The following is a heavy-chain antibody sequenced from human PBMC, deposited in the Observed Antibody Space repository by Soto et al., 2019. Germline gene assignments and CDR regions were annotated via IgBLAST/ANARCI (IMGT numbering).Heavy chain of an antibody. D-gene: IGHD5-12*01. V-gene: IGHV3-23*01. CDR2: ISGSGGST. CDR3: AKVWVMGTMIKSHAY. Sequence: PGGSLRLSCAAPGFTFSSYAMSWVRQAPGKGLEWVSAISGSGGSTYYADSVKGRFTISRDNSKNTLDLQMNSLRAEDTAVYYCAKVWVMGTMIKSHAYWGQGTLVTVSS. CDR1: GFTFSSYA. J-gene: IGHJ4*02.